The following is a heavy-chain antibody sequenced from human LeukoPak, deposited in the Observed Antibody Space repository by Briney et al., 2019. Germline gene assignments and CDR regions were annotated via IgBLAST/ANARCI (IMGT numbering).Heavy chain of an antibody. CDR1: GYSISSGYY. CDR3: TRDTGTTGEVKFDP. Sequence: SETLSLTCTVSGYSISSGYYWGWIRQPPEKGLEWIGSIYHSGSTYYNPSLKSRVTISVDTSKNQFSLKLSSVTAADTAVYYCTRDTGTTGEVKFDPWGQGTLVTVSS. V-gene: IGHV4-38-2*02. D-gene: IGHD4-17*01. J-gene: IGHJ5*02. CDR2: IYHSGST.